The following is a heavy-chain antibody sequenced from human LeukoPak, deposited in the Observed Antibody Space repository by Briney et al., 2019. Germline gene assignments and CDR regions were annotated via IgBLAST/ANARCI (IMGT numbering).Heavy chain of an antibody. J-gene: IGHJ5*02. Sequence: SETLSLTCTVSGGSIADTTYYWGCLRQSPGKGLEWIGRIYYSGKTYYNPSLTSRVTISVDTSKNQFSLTLTSVTAADTSLYYCARHKQASSGWFISLDPWGQGTLVIVSS. CDR3: ARHKQASSGWFISLDP. V-gene: IGHV4-39*01. D-gene: IGHD6-19*01. CDR1: GGSIADTTYY. CDR2: IYYSGKT.